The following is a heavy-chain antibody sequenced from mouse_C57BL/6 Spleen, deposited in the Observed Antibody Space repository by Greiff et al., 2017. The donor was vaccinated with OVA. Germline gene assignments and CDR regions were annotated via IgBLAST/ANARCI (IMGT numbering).Heavy chain of an antibody. V-gene: IGHV1-42*01. D-gene: IGHD2-3*01. Sequence: VQLQQSGPELVKPGASVKISCKASGYSFTGYYMNWVKQSPEKSLEWIGEINPSTGGTTYNQKFKAKATLTVDKSSSTAYMQLKSLTSEDSAVYYCARSGDGYFYWYFDVWGTGTTVTVSS. CDR1: GYSFTGYY. CDR3: ARSGDGYFYWYFDV. CDR2: INPSTGGT. J-gene: IGHJ1*03.